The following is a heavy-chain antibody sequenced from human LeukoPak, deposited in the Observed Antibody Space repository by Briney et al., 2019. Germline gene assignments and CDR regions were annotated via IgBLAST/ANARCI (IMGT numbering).Heavy chain of an antibody. D-gene: IGHD2-2*01. V-gene: IGHV4-4*09. CDR1: GGSISSYH. CDR2: IYTSGSA. Sequence: PSETLSLTCTVSGGSISSYHWSWIRQSPGKGLEWIGYIYTSGSANYNPSLKSRVTISVDTSKNQFSLRLSSVTAADTAVYYCASTTLGYCRSTSCSPTKLFDYWGQGTLVTVSS. J-gene: IGHJ4*02. CDR3: ASTTLGYCRSTSCSPTKLFDY.